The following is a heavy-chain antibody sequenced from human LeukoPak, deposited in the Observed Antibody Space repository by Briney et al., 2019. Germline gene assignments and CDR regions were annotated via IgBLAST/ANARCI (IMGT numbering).Heavy chain of an antibody. Sequence: PSETLSLTCTVSGGSISSSSYYWSWIRQPPGKGLEWIGYIYYSGSTNYNPSLKSRVTISVDTSKKQFSLKLRSVTAADTAVYYCAIDRTVRGDKDAVDIWGQGIMVTVSS. CDR3: AIDRTVRGDKDAVDI. V-gene: IGHV4-61*01. J-gene: IGHJ3*02. CDR2: IYYSGST. CDR1: GGSISSSSYY. D-gene: IGHD3-10*01.